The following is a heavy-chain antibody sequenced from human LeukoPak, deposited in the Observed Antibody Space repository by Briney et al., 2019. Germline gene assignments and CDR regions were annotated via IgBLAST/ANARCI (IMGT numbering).Heavy chain of an antibody. CDR2: ISAGGSST. Sequence: PGVCLRLSCAASGFPFSNCAMTWIRQAPGKGLEWISLISAGGSSTFDADSMRGRFTISRDNYKNTLYLQMNSLRVEDTAVYYCAKAGGRGWSNWFDPWGQGTQVTVSS. CDR3: AKAGGRGWSNWFDP. CDR1: GFPFSNCA. V-gene: IGHV3-23*01. J-gene: IGHJ5*02. D-gene: IGHD6-19*01.